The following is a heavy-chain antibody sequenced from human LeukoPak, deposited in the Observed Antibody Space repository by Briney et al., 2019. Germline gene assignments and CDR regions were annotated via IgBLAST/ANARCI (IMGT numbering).Heavy chain of an antibody. Sequence: GGSLRLSCAASGFTFSSYSMNWVRQTPGKGLDWVSVISGSGGSTYYADSVKGRFTISRDNSKNTLYLQMNSLRAEDTAVYYCAKLDDSSGYFDYWGQGTLVTVSS. CDR1: GFTFSSYS. D-gene: IGHD3-22*01. CDR2: ISGSGGST. V-gene: IGHV3-23*01. CDR3: AKLDDSSGYFDY. J-gene: IGHJ4*02.